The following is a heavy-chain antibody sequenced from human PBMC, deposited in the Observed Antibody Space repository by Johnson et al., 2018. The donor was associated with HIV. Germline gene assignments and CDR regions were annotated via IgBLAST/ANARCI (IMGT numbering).Heavy chain of an antibody. CDR1: GFIFSDYY. CDR3: ARVHSGGAFDI. J-gene: IGHJ3*02. V-gene: IGHV3-11*04. Sequence: QVQLVESGGGLVQPGGSLRLSCAASGFIFSDYYMTWIRQAPGKGLESISYISSSGRTIYYADSVKGRFTISRDNSKNTLYLQMNSLRAEDTSVYYCARVHSGGAFDIWGQGTMVTVSS. CDR2: ISSSGRTI.